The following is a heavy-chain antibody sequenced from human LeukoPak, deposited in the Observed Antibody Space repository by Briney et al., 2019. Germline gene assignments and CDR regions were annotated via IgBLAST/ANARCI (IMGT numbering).Heavy chain of an antibody. D-gene: IGHD3-22*01. Sequence: SETLSLTCAVYGGSFSGYYWSWIRQPPGKGLEWIGEINHSGSTNYNPSLKSRVTISVDTSKNQFSLKLSSVTAADTAVYYCARAYTYYYDSSGAFDPWGQGTLVTVSS. CDR3: ARAYTYYYDSSGAFDP. CDR1: GGSFSGYY. CDR2: INHSGST. V-gene: IGHV4-34*01. J-gene: IGHJ5*02.